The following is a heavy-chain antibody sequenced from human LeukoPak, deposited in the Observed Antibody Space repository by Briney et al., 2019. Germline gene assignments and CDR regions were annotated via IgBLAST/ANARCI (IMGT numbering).Heavy chain of an antibody. CDR2: INPNSGGT. CDR3: ASARGSSSLESFDY. D-gene: IGHD6-6*01. V-gene: IGHV1-2*02. CDR1: GYNFTGFY. Sequence: ASVKVSCKASGYNFTGFYMHWVRQAPGQGLEWMGWINPNSGGTNYAQKFQGRVTMTRATSISTAYMELSRLRSDDTAVYYCASARGSSSLESFDYWGQGTLVTVSS. J-gene: IGHJ4*02.